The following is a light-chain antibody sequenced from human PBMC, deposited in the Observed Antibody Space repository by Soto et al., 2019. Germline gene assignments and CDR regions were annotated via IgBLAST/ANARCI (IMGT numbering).Light chain of an antibody. Sequence: MTQSPATLSSFPGDRVTLSCRASQYINTRLAWYQQKPGKAPKLLIYKASTLKSGVPSRFSGSGSGTEFTLTISSLQPDDFATYYCQHYNSYSEAFGQGTKVDIK. CDR1: QYINTR. CDR2: KAS. V-gene: IGKV1-5*03. J-gene: IGKJ1*01. CDR3: QHYNSYSEA.